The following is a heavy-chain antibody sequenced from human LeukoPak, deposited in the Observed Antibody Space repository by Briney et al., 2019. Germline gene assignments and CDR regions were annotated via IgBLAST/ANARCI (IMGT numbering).Heavy chain of an antibody. CDR1: GGSINNYY. CDR3: ARGFRGATRPRWFDP. J-gene: IGHJ5*02. D-gene: IGHD6-6*01. Sequence: SSETLSLTCTVSGGSINNYYWSWIRQPPGKGLGWLGYIFYSGSSNYNPSLKRRVTISVDTSKNQLYLKMTSVTAADTAVYYCARGFRGATRPRWFDPWGQGALVTVSS. CDR2: IFYSGSS. V-gene: IGHV4-59*01.